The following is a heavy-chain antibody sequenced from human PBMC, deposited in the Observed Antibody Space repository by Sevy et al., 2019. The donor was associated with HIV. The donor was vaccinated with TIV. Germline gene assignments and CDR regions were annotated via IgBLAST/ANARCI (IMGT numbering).Heavy chain of an antibody. CDR3: ARHSHGSGTYYVPFDY. V-gene: IGHV4-38-2*01. Sequence: SETLSLTCAISGYSITSGYYWGWIRQPPGKGLEWIGSIYQSGSTHYNPSLKSRVTMSVGASKNQFSLKLSSVTAADTAVYYCARHSHGSGTYYVPFDYWGQGTLVTVSS. J-gene: IGHJ4*02. CDR2: IYQSGST. D-gene: IGHD3-10*01. CDR1: GYSITSGYY.